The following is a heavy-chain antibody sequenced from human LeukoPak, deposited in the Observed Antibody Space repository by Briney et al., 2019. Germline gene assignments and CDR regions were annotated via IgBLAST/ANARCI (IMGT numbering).Heavy chain of an antibody. CDR1: GGSISSTNW. CDR3: ARDHFRPGTAKYGDYFLDY. CDR2: VELSGRT. D-gene: IGHD4-17*01. V-gene: IGHV4-4*02. Sequence: SETLSLTCGVSGGSISSTNWWTWVRQPPGEGLEWIGEVELSGRTNYNPSLESRVTISVDMSANHISLKLTSVTAADTAVYYCARDHFRPGTAKYGDYFLDYWGQGTLVTVSS. J-gene: IGHJ4*02.